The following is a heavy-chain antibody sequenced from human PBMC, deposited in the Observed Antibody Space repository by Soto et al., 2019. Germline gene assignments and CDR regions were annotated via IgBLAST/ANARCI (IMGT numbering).Heavy chain of an antibody. CDR2: LSSDGTTT. CDR3: ARATTGTKNNMDV. V-gene: IGHV3-74*01. CDR1: GLTFSSTW. D-gene: IGHD1-7*01. J-gene: IGHJ6*02. Sequence: EVQLVESGGGLVQPGGSLRLSFAPSGLTFSSTWRHWAGKSPGQGLVWVSRLSSDGTTTHYADSVKGRFTISRDNANNAVYMQMNSLRAEDTAVYFCARATTGTKNNMDVWGQGTTVTVSS.